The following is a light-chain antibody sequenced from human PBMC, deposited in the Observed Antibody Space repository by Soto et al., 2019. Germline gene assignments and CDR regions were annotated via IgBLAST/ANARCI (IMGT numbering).Light chain of an antibody. CDR3: HQYGTAPLT. CDR1: QTVDSNF. CDR2: AAS. J-gene: IGKJ3*01. V-gene: IGKV3-20*01. Sequence: DIVLTQSPGTLSLSPGERATLSCRARQTVDSNFLAWYQQKPGQAPRLLIYAASTRATGIPDRFSGSGSGTDFTLTIGRLDPEDFAVYYCHQYGTAPLTFGPGTKVDIK.